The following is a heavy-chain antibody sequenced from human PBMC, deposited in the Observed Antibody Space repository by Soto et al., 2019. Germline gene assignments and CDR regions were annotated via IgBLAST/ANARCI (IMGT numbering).Heavy chain of an antibody. D-gene: IGHD6-6*01. CDR3: ARTIAARSNDAFDI. CDR2: INHSGST. Sequence: PSETLSLTCAFYGGSFSGYYWSLIRQPPGKGLEWIGEINHSGSTNYNPSLKSRVTISVDTSKNQFSLKLSSVTAADTAVYYCARTIAARSNDAFDIWGQGTMVTVSS. V-gene: IGHV4-34*01. J-gene: IGHJ3*02. CDR1: GGSFSGYY.